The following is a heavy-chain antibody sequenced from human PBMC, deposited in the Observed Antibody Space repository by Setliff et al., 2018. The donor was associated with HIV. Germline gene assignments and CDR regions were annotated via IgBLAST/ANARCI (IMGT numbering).Heavy chain of an antibody. CDR2: ISANNGNT. V-gene: IGHV1-18*01. D-gene: IGHD6-6*01. Sequence: ASVKVSCKTSGYSFTNFGISWVRQAPGQGPEWMGWISANNGNTRYAQKFQGRVTMTTDTSTSTAYMELRSLRSDDSAVYYCARDLGQLVPHPDAFDIWGQGTMVTVSS. J-gene: IGHJ3*02. CDR1: GYSFTNFG. CDR3: ARDLGQLVPHPDAFDI.